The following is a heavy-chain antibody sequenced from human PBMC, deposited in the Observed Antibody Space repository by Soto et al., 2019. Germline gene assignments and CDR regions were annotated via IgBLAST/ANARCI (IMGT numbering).Heavy chain of an antibody. Sequence: GGSLRLSCAASGFSFSISPMHWVRQAPGKGPEWVALISYDGTNKFYADSVKGRFTISRDNSKSTLYLQVDSLRPEDAAVYYCARDPKTSGGQHWAFNYFDSWGRGTLVTVSS. V-gene: IGHV3-30-3*01. CDR3: ARDPKTSGGQHWAFNYFDS. J-gene: IGHJ4*02. CDR1: GFSFSISP. CDR2: ISYDGTNK. D-gene: IGHD7-27*01.